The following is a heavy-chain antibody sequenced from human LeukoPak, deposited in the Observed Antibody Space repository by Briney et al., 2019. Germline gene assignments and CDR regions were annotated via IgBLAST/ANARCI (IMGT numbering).Heavy chain of an antibody. D-gene: IGHD2-2*01. J-gene: IGHJ4*02. V-gene: IGHV4-59*01. CDR1: GGSISSYY. Sequence: SETLSLTCTVSGGSISSYYWSWIRQPPGKGLEWIGYIYYSGSTNYNPSLKSRVTISVDTSKNQFSLKLSSVTAADTAVYYCAREGCSSTSCLERFDYWGQGTLVTVSS. CDR3: AREGCSSTSCLERFDY. CDR2: IYYSGST.